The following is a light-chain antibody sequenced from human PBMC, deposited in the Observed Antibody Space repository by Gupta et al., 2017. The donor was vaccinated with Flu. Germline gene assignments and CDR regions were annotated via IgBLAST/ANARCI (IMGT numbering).Light chain of an antibody. CDR2: EVS. J-gene: IGLJ3*02. V-gene: IGLV2-14*01. CDR3: SSYTRSTASIIAWV. Sequence: QSALTQPASVSGSPGQSITISCTGTRSDVGDYNRVSWYQQHPGKAPKLIVYEVSSRPSGGSNRFSGSKSGNTASLTISGLQADDEADYYCSSYTRSTASIIAWVFGGGTKVTVL. CDR1: RSDVGDYNR.